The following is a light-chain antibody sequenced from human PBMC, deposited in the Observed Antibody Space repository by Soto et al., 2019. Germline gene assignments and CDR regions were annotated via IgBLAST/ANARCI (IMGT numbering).Light chain of an antibody. CDR2: GAS. V-gene: IGKV3D-15*01. CDR1: QSVSNY. Sequence: EIVLTQAPATLALSPGERATLSCRASQSVSNYLAWYQQKPGQAPRLLIYGASSRATGIPDRFSGSGSGTDFTLTISSLQPDDFATYYCQQYNSYSWTFGQGTKVDIK. CDR3: QQYNSYSWT. J-gene: IGKJ1*01.